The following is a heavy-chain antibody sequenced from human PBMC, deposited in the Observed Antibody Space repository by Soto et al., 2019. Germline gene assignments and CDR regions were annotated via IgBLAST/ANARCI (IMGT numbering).Heavy chain of an antibody. CDR1: GFTFSSYA. D-gene: IGHD3-22*01. J-gene: IGHJ4*02. CDR2: ISGGGGTT. Sequence: VRLVQSGAEEKKPGSSVRVSCAASGFTFSSYAMSWVRQAPGKGLEWVSAISGGGGTTYYADSVKGRCTISRDNSKNTLYLEVNSLRAEDTAVYYCAKAPERHITLAVVTHWLDYWGQGTLVTVSS. V-gene: IGHV3-23*04. CDR3: AKAPERHITLAVVTHWLDY.